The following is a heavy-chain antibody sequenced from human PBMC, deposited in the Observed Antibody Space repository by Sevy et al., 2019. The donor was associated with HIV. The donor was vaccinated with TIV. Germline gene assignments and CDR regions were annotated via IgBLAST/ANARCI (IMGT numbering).Heavy chain of an antibody. D-gene: IGHD2-2*01. CDR3: ARDPHCSSTSCSWFDP. V-gene: IGHV3-21*01. J-gene: IGHJ5*02. CDR1: GFTFSSYS. Sequence: GESLKISCAASGFTFSSYSMNWVRQAPGKGLEWVSSISSSSSYIYYADSVKGRFTISRDNAKNSLYLQMNSLRAEDTAVYYCARDPHCSSTSCSWFDPWGQGTLVTVSS. CDR2: ISSSSSYI.